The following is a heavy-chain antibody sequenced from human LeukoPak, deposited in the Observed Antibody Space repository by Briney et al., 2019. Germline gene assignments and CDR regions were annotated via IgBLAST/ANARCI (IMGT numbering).Heavy chain of an antibody. CDR3: AREGDVGRWLQYNRLDVCYFDY. Sequence: ASVKVSCKASGYTFTGYYMHWVRQAPGQGLEWMGWINPNSGGTNYAQKFQGRVTMTRDTSISTAYMELSRLRSDDTAVYYCAREGDVGRWLQYNRLDVCYFDYWGQRTLVTVSS. CDR2: INPNSGGT. D-gene: IGHD5-24*01. J-gene: IGHJ4*02. V-gene: IGHV1-2*02. CDR1: GYTFTGYY.